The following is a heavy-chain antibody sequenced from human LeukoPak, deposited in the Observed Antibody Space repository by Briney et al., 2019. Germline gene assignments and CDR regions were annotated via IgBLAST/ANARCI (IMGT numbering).Heavy chain of an antibody. V-gene: IGHV4-30-2*01. CDR2: IYHSGST. Sequence: SQTLSLTCTVSGGSISSGGYYWSWIRQPPGKGLEWIGEIYHSGSTNYNPSLKSRVTISVDKSKNQFSLKLSSVTAADTAVYYCARDGGSGLSLYWGQGTLVTVSS. J-gene: IGHJ4*02. D-gene: IGHD6-19*01. CDR3: ARDGGSGLSLY. CDR1: GGSISSGGYY.